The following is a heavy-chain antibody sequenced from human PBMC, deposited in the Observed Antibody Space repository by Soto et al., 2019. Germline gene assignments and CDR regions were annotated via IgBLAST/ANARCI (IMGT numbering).Heavy chain of an antibody. CDR1: GYSFSNYG. V-gene: IGHV1-18*01. J-gene: IGHJ6*02. D-gene: IGHD3-10*01. CDR2: ISDYNGNT. CDR3: ARDGYYGSGSYGMDV. Sequence: ASWKVSCKTSGYSFSNYGISWVRQAPGQGLEWLGWISDYNGNTNYAQKFQGRVIMTTDTSTKTAYMVLRSLRFDDTAVYYCARDGYYGSGSYGMDVWGQGTTVTVSS.